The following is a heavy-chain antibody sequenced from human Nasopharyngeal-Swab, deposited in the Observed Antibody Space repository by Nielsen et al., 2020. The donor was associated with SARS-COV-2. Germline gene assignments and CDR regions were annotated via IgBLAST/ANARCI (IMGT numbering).Heavy chain of an antibody. D-gene: IGHD2-15*01. CDR1: GFTFSNYW. CDR3: AKDRYCSGGACYFSGFDY. CDR2: IAQDGSES. J-gene: IGHJ4*02. Sequence: GESLKISCAASGFTFSNYWMSWVRQAPGKGLEWVANIAQDGSESHYVDSVKGRFTISRDNSRNKLYLQMHSLRVEDTAVYYCAKDRYCSGGACYFSGFDYWGLGTLVTVSS. V-gene: IGHV3-7*03.